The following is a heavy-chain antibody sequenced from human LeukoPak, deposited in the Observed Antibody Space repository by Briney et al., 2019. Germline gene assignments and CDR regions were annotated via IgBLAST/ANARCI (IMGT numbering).Heavy chain of an antibody. J-gene: IGHJ4*02. Sequence: PSETLSLTCTVSGGSFNSGSYYWSWIRQPAGKGLEWIGRIYSSGSTNYNPSLKSRVTMSVDTSKNQFYLKLSSVTAADTAVYYCARGTSGYDYWGQGTLVTVSS. CDR3: ARGTSGYDY. V-gene: IGHV4-61*02. CDR1: GGSFNSGSYY. D-gene: IGHD1-1*01. CDR2: IYSSGST.